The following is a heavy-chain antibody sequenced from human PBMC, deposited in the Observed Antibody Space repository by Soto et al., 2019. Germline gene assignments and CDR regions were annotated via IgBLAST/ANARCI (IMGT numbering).Heavy chain of an antibody. V-gene: IGHV3-30*14. CDR1: GFTFSSYA. J-gene: IGHJ4*02. Sequence: QVQLVESGGGVVQPGRSLRLSCAASGFTFSSYAMHWVRQAPGKGLEWVAVISYDGSNKYYADSVKGRFTISGDNSKNTLYRQMNRLRAEDTAVYYWARVPSSSGRAHFDYWGQGTLVTVSS. D-gene: IGHD1-26*01. CDR3: ARVPSSSGRAHFDY. CDR2: ISYDGSNK.